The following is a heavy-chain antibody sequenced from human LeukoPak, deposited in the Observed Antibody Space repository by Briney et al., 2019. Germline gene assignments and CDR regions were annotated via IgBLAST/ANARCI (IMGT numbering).Heavy chain of an antibody. CDR3: ATRSRG. CDR2: IQFDGSNK. J-gene: IGHJ4*02. Sequence: GGSLRLSCAAFVFTFSNYDMHWVRQAPGKGLEWVSLIQFDGSNKYYADSVKGRFTISRSNSKNTLYLQVDSLRVEDTAMYYCATRSRGWGQGTLVTVSS. V-gene: IGHV3-30*02. D-gene: IGHD3-10*01. CDR1: VFTFSNYD.